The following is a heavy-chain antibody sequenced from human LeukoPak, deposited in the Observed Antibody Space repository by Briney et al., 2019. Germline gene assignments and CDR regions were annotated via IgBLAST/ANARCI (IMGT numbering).Heavy chain of an antibody. V-gene: IGHV4-59*08. CDR1: GGSISSYY. CDR2: IYYSGST. CDR3: ARLLPPRGYYYMDV. J-gene: IGHJ6*03. Sequence: SETLSLTCTVSGGSISSYYWSWIRQPPGKGLEWIGYIYYSGSTNFNPSLKSRVTISVDTSKNQFSLKLSSVTAADTAVYYCARLLPPRGYYYMDVWGKGTTVTVSS. D-gene: IGHD3-22*01.